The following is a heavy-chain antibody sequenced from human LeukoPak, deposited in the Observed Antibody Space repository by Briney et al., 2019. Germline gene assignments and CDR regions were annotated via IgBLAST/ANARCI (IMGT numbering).Heavy chain of an antibody. Sequence: GGSLRLSCAASGFTFSSYEMNWVRQAPGKGLEWVSYISSSGSTIYYADSVKGRFTISRDNSNNTLYLQMNSLRAEDTAVYYCARWYYYDSSGYWLDAFDIWGQGTMVTVSS. CDR1: GFTFSSYE. CDR2: ISSSGSTI. CDR3: ARWYYYDSSGYWLDAFDI. D-gene: IGHD3-22*01. V-gene: IGHV3-48*03. J-gene: IGHJ3*02.